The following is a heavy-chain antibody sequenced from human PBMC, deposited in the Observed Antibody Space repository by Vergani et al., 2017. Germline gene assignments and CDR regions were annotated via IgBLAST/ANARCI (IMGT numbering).Heavy chain of an antibody. V-gene: IGHV3-33*06. CDR3: AKDRTSGWGLDY. J-gene: IGHJ4*02. CDR2: IWYDGSNK. CDR1: GFTFSSYG. D-gene: IGHD6-19*01. Sequence: QVQLVESGGGVVQPGRSLRLSCAASGFTFSSYGMHWVRQAPGKGLEWVAVIWYDGSNKYYADSLKGRLTISRDTSSNTLYLQMRSLRVEDTAVYYCAKDRTSGWGLDYWGQGILVTVSS.